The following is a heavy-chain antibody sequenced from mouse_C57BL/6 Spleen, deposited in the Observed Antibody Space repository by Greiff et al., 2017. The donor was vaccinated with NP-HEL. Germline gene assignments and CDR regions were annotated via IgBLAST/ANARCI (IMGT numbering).Heavy chain of an antibody. V-gene: IGHV1-72*01. Sequence: QVQLQQPGAELVKPGASVKLSCKASGYTFTSYWMHWVRQRPGRGLEWIGRIDPNSGGTKYNEKFKSKATLNGDKPSSTAYMQLSSLTSEDSAVYYCAKEFYYGSSYPYWYFDVWGTGTTVTVSS. CDR1: GYTFTSYW. J-gene: IGHJ1*03. D-gene: IGHD1-1*01. CDR3: AKEFYYGSSYPYWYFDV. CDR2: IDPNSGGT.